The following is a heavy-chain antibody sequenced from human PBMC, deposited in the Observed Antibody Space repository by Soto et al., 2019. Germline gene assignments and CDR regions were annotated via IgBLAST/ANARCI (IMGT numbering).Heavy chain of an antibody. CDR2: IKQDGSEK. V-gene: IGHV3-7*03. J-gene: IGHJ6*02. D-gene: IGHD2-2*01. Sequence: PGGSLRLSCAASGFTFSSYWMSWVRQAPGKGLEWVANIKQDGSEKYYVDSVKGRFTISRDNAKNSLYLQMNSLRAEDTAVYYCARPDCSSTSCYESNYYGMDVWGQGTTGTVSS. CDR3: ARPDCSSTSCYESNYYGMDV. CDR1: GFTFSSYW.